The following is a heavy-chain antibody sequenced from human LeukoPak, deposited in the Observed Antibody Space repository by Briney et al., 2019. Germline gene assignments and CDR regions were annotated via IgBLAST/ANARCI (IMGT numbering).Heavy chain of an antibody. J-gene: IGHJ3*02. V-gene: IGHV2-5*02. Sequence: ESGPTLVNPTQTLTLTCTFSGFSLSTSGVGVGWIRQPPGKALEWLALIYWDDDKRYSPSLKSRLTITKDTSKNQVVLTMTNVDPVDTATYYCAHRIGGYYAFRNAFDIWGQGTMVTVSS. CDR3: AHRIGGYYAFRNAFDI. CDR2: IYWDDDK. CDR1: GFSLSTSGVG. D-gene: IGHD3-3*01.